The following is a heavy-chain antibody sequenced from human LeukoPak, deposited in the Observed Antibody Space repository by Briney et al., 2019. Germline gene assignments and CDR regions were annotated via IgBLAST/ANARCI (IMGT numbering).Heavy chain of an antibody. CDR3: AREGIVVAGRFDP. J-gene: IGHJ5*02. V-gene: IGHV4-34*01. D-gene: IGHD6-19*01. Sequence: ASETLSLTCAVYGGSFSGYYWSWIRQPPGKGLEWIGEINHSGSTNYNPSLKSRVTISVDTSKNQFSLKLSSVTAADTAVYYCAREGIVVAGRFDPWGQGILVTVSS. CDR1: GGSFSGYY. CDR2: INHSGST.